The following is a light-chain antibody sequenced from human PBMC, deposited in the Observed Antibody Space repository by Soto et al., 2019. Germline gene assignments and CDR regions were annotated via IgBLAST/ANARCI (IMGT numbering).Light chain of an antibody. CDR3: QQYGSSAT. V-gene: IGKV3-20*01. CDR2: GAS. Sequence: ETVLTQSPDTLSLSPGERATLSCRASQSVTSDYLAWYQQKAGQAPRLLIYGASSRATGIPDRFCGSGSGTDFSLTISRLEPEDSAFYYCQQYGSSATFGGGTKVA. J-gene: IGKJ4*01. CDR1: QSVTSDY.